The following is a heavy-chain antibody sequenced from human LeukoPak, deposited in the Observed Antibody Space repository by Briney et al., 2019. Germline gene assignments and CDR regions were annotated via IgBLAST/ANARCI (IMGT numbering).Heavy chain of an antibody. CDR2: IFFVVIYI. V-gene: IGHV3-21*01. Sequence: GGSLRLSCAASGFTFSNYNMNWVRQATGKGLEGFSSIFFVVIYIFYAASLKVRFTFSIDNAKNSLYLQMNSLRPEHTAVFYCARGTYREFYFYCWGQGTLVTVSS. CDR1: GFTFSNYN. CDR3: ARGTYREFYFYC. J-gene: IGHJ4*02. D-gene: IGHD3-10*01.